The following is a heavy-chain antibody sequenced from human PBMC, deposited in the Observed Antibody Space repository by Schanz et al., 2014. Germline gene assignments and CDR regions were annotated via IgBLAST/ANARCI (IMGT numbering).Heavy chain of an antibody. CDR3: ARDKGGYYPFDY. D-gene: IGHD3-22*01. CDR2: ISGSGGST. J-gene: IGHJ4*02. V-gene: IGHV3-23*04. CDR1: GFTLTSYA. Sequence: EVQVVESGGGLVQPGGSLRLSCEASGFTLTSYALTWVRQAPGKGLEWVAGISGSGGSTDYADSVKGRFIIPRDNSKNTLYLQMNSLRAEDTAVYYCARDKGGYYPFDYWGQGSLVTVSS.